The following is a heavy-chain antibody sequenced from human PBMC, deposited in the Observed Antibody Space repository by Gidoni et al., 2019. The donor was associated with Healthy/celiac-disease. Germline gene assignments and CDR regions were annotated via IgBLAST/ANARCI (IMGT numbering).Heavy chain of an antibody. J-gene: IGHJ6*03. CDR1: GFTFSSYA. CDR2: ISGSGGST. Sequence: EVQLLESGGGLVQPGGSLRLSCAASGFTFSSYAMSWVRQAPGKGLEWVSAISGSGGSTYYADSVKGRFTISRDNSKNTLYLQMNSLRAEDTAVYYCAKGGLGATERPYYMDVWGKGTTVTVSS. D-gene: IGHD1-26*01. V-gene: IGHV3-23*01. CDR3: AKGGLGATERPYYMDV.